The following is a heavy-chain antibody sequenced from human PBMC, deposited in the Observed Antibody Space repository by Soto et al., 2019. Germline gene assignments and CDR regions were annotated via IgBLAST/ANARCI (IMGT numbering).Heavy chain of an antibody. CDR2: ISGSGGST. V-gene: IGHV3-23*01. D-gene: IGHD2-8*01. CDR1: GFTFSSYA. J-gene: IGHJ5*02. Sequence: GGSLRLSCAASGFTFSSYAMSWVRQAPGKGLEWVSAISGSGGSTYYADSVKGRFTISRDNSKNTLYLQMNSLRAEDTAVYYCAKSLDTVLMVSAIRDWFDPWGQGTLVTVSS. CDR3: AKSLDTVLMVSAIRDWFDP.